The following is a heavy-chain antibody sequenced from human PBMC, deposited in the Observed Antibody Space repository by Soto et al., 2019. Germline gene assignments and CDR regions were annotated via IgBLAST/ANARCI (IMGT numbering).Heavy chain of an antibody. Sequence: QVQLVQSGAEMKRPGASVILSCKASGYIFTTYSIHWVRQTAGQGLEWMAKVDPRDGSTGYAQKLRGRVTMAWDTSTGTVSMEVSSLTSDDTATYYCARVRSSGREFDDWGQGTQVTVSS. CDR3: ARVRSSGREFDD. V-gene: IGHV1-46*04. J-gene: IGHJ4*02. CDR2: VDPRDGST. D-gene: IGHD6-25*01. CDR1: GYIFTTYS.